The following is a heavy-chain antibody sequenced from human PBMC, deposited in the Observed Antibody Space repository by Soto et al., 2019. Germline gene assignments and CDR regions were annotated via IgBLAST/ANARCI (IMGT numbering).Heavy chain of an antibody. CDR1: GGSFSGYY. J-gene: IGHJ4*02. CDR2: INHSGST. CDR3: ARGLRGP. Sequence: QVQLQQWGAGLLKPSETLSLTCAVYGGSFSGYYWSWIRQPPGKGLEWLGEINHSGSTNYNPSLKSRVTISVDTSKNHCSLKLSSVTAADTAVYYCARGLRGPWGQGTLVTVSS. V-gene: IGHV4-34*01.